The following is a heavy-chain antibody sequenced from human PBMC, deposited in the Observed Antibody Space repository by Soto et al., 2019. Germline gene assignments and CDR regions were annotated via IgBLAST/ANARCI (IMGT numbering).Heavy chain of an antibody. CDR1: GYTFTSCD. D-gene: IGHD2-2*02. CDR3: AREGTIRGDDY. Sequence: ASVKVSCKASGYTFTSCDINWVRQATGQGLEWMGWMNPNSGNTGYAQKFQGRVTMTRNTSISTAYMELSSLRSEATAVYYCAREGTIRGDDYWGQGTLVTVSS. V-gene: IGHV1-8*01. CDR2: MNPNSGNT. J-gene: IGHJ4*02.